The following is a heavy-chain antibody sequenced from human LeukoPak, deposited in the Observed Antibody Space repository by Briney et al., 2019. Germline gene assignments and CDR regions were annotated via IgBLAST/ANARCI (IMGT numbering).Heavy chain of an antibody. Sequence: GGSLRLSCAASGFTFNNYGMPWVRQAPGKGLEWVAFIRYNGNNQYYADSVKGRFTISRDNSKNTLYLQMNSLKGDDTAVYYCAKDSAFYYIDVWGKGTTVIISS. J-gene: IGHJ6*03. V-gene: IGHV3-30*02. CDR2: IRYNGNNQ. CDR3: AKDSAFYYIDV. D-gene: IGHD3-10*01. CDR1: GFTFNNYG.